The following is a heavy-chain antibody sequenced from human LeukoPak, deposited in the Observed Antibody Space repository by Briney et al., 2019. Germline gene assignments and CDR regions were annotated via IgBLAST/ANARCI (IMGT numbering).Heavy chain of an antibody. CDR1: GGTFSSYA. Sequence: GASVMVSCKASGGTFSSYAISWVRQAPGQGLEWMGRIIPILGIANYAQKFQGRVTITADKSTSTAYMELSSLRSEDTAVYYCAKLGSSSWYDWGQGTLVTVSS. CDR2: IIPILGIA. CDR3: AKLGSSSWYD. D-gene: IGHD6-13*01. V-gene: IGHV1-69*04. J-gene: IGHJ4*02.